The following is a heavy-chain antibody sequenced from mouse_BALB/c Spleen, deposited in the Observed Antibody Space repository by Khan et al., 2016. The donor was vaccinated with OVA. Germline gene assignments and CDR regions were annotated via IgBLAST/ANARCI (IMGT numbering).Heavy chain of an antibody. CDR2: INPSSGGT. J-gene: IGHJ3*01. D-gene: IGHD2-2*01. CDR3: SRSGYGSFAY. Sequence: QVQLQQSGAELVKPGASVRLSCKASGYTFTSYYLYWVKQRPGQGLEWIGDINPSSGGTNFNEKFKSKATLTVDKSSSTAYIQLNSLESEDSAVYYCSRSGYGSFAYWGQGTLVTVSA. V-gene: IGHV1S81*02. CDR1: GYTFTSYY.